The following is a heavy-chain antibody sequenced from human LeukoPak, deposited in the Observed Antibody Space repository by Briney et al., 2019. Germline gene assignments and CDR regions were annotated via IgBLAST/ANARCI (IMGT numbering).Heavy chain of an antibody. Sequence: GGSLRLSCAASGFTFSSYWMHWVRQAPGKGLEWVAVIWYDGSNKYYADSVKGRFTISRDNSKNTLYLQMNSLRAEDTAVYYCAKDPRGYGDFGDNWGQGTLVTVSS. CDR1: GFTFSSYW. CDR3: AKDPRGYGDFGDN. V-gene: IGHV3-33*06. J-gene: IGHJ4*02. D-gene: IGHD4-17*01. CDR2: IWYDGSNK.